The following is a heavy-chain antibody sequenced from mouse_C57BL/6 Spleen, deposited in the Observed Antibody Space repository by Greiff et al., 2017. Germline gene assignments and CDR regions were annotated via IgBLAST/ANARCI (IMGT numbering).Heavy chain of an antibody. D-gene: IGHD1-1*01. J-gene: IGHJ1*03. Sequence: QVQLQQSGAELVRPGTSVKVSCKASGYAFTNYLIEWVKQRPGQGLEWIGVINPGSGGTNYNEKFKGKATLTADKSSRTAYMQLSSLTSEDSAVYFCARTVVATDWYFDVWGTGTTVTVSS. CDR1: GYAFTNYL. V-gene: IGHV1-54*01. CDR3: ARTVVATDWYFDV. CDR2: INPGSGGT.